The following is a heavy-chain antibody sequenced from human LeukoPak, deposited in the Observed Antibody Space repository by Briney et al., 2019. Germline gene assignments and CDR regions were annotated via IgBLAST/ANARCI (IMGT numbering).Heavy chain of an antibody. D-gene: IGHD3-16*01. CDR2: IYYSGST. CDR3: ARDRLGGTAQDY. V-gene: IGHV4-59*01. CDR1: GGSISSYY. Sequence: SETLSLSCTVSGGSISSYYWSWIRQPPGKGLEWIGYIYYSGSTNYNPSLKSRVTISVDTSKNQFSLKLSSVTAADTAVYYCARDRLGGTAQDYWGQGTLVTVSS. J-gene: IGHJ4*02.